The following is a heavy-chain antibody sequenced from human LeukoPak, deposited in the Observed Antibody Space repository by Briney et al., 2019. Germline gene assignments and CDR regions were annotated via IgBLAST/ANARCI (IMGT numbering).Heavy chain of an antibody. J-gene: IGHJ4*02. V-gene: IGHV1-2*06. CDR1: GYTFTGYY. D-gene: IGHD3-22*01. CDR2: INPNSGGT. Sequence: ASVKVSCKASGYTFTGYYMHCVRQAPGQGLEWMGRINPNSGGTNYAQKFQGRVTMTRDTSISTAYMELSRLRSDDTAVYYCARDRDSSGYWDYWGQGTLLTVSS. CDR3: ARDRDSSGYWDY.